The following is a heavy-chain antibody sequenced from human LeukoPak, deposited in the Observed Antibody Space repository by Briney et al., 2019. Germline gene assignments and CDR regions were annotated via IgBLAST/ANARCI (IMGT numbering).Heavy chain of an antibody. CDR3: TIGGASGSLAH. D-gene: IGHD6-13*01. CDR2: TYTSGDT. J-gene: IGHJ4*02. V-gene: IGHV4-4*07. CDR1: RSSISDNS. Sequence: TPSETLSLTCTASRSSISDNSWSWSRQPPGKALEWIGRTYTSGDTNYNPSLKSRASVSVDTSKNQFYLSLRYVTAADTAVYYCTIGGASGSLAHWGPGTLVTVSS.